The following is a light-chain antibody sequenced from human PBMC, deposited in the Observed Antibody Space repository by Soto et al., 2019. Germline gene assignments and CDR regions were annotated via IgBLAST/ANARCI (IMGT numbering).Light chain of an antibody. J-gene: IGLJ1*01. V-gene: IGLV2-23*01. CDR2: KGT. CDR1: GGDIGAYNY. CDR3: CSSAPESTYV. Sequence: QSALTQPASVSGSLGQSITLSCTGSGGDIGAYNYVSWYQQLPHKAPQVILYKGTQRPSGVSSRFSGSTSGNAASLTISGLQADDEADYFCCSSAPESTYVFGTGTKLTVL.